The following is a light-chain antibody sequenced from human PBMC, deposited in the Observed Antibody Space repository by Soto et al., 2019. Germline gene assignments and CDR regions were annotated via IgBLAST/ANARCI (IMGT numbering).Light chain of an antibody. V-gene: IGKV3-11*01. J-gene: IGKJ5*01. CDR2: GAS. Sequence: EIVLTQSPATLSLSPGERATLSCRASQSVRTSLAWYQQKPGQAPRLLIYGASNRATGIPDRFSGSGSGTDFTLTISCLEPEDFAVYYCQQRSNWPPITFGQGTRLEI. CDR1: QSVRTS. CDR3: QQRSNWPPIT.